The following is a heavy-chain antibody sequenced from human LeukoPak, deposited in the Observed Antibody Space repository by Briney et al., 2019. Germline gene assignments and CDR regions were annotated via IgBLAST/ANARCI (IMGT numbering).Heavy chain of an antibody. V-gene: IGHV5-51*01. Sequence: PGESVKISCEGSVYRFTSYWSGWVREMPGKSLECIGITYPADSAIPYSPSFRGQVTFSVDKSTSTAFLQCSGLKASDTAIYYCARIGGCHFDYWGQGTLVTVSS. CDR2: TYPADSAI. J-gene: IGHJ4*02. CDR1: VYRFTSYW. CDR3: ARIGGCHFDY.